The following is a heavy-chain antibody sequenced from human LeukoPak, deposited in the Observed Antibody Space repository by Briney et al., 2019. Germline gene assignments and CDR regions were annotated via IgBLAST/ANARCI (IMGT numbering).Heavy chain of an antibody. Sequence: EASVNVSCKASGGTFSSYAISWVRQAPGQGLEWMGGIIPIFGTANYAQKFQGRVTITADESTSTAYMELSSLRSDDTAVYYCARTGYCSGGSCYVAFDIWGQGTMVTVSS. CDR3: ARTGYCSGGSCYVAFDI. V-gene: IGHV1-69*13. CDR1: GGTFSSYA. CDR2: IIPIFGTA. J-gene: IGHJ3*02. D-gene: IGHD2-15*01.